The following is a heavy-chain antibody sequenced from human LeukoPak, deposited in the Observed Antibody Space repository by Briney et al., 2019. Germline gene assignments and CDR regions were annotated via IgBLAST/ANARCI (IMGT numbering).Heavy chain of an antibody. CDR1: GFTSTSYS. CDR3: ARASGVAAVDY. D-gene: IGHD6-19*01. Sequence: GGSLRLSCAASGFTSTSYSMNRVRQAPGKGLKWVSSISSSSSYIYYADSAKCRFTISRDNAKNSLYLQMNSRRAEDTAVYYCARASGVAAVDYWGQGTLVTVSS. CDR2: ISSSSSYI. J-gene: IGHJ4*02. V-gene: IGHV3-21*01.